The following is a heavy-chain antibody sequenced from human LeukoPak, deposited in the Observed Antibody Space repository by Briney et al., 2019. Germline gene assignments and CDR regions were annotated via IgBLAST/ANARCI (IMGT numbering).Heavy chain of an antibody. Sequence: PGGALRLSCAVCGFTFSNYWMSWVRQAPGKGLDGVAYIKQDGSEKYYVDSVKGRFTISRDNAKKSVYLQMNSLRAEDTAVYYCATVRIVVVPAARALDYWGQGTLVTVSS. CDR3: ATVRIVVVPAARALDY. V-gene: IGHV3-7*01. D-gene: IGHD2-2*01. CDR1: GFTFSNYW. CDR2: IKQDGSEK. J-gene: IGHJ4*02.